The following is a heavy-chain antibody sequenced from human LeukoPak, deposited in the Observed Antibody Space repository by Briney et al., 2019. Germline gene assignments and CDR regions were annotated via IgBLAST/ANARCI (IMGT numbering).Heavy chain of an antibody. CDR1: GFTFSSYS. V-gene: IGHV3-21*01. J-gene: IGHJ5*02. D-gene: IGHD3-22*01. CDR3: ARGRRVDYYDSSGYPNWFDP. Sequence: GGSLRLSCAASGFTFSSYSMNWVRQAPGKGLEWVSSISSSSSYIYYADSVKGRFTISRDNAKNSLYLQMNSLRAEDTAVYYCARGRRVDYYDSSGYPNWFDPWGQGTLVTVSS. CDR2: ISSSSSYI.